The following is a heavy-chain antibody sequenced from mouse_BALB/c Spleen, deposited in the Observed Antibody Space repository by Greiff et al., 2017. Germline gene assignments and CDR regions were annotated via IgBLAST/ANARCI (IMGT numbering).Heavy chain of an antibody. V-gene: IGHV2-9*02. Sequence: VQGVESGPGLVAPSQSLSITCTVSGFSLTSYGVHWVRQPPGKGLEWLGVIWAGGSTNYNSALMSRLSISKDNSKSQVFLKMNSLQTDDTAMYYCAREDGYYCWFAYWGQGTLVTVSA. CDR3: AREDGYYCWFAY. CDR1: GFSLTSYG. J-gene: IGHJ3*01. CDR2: IWAGGST. D-gene: IGHD2-3*01.